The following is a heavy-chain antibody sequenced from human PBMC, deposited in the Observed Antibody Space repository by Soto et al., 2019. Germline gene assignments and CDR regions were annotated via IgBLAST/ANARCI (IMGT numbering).Heavy chain of an antibody. CDR3: ARVRAATGKRYWFDP. V-gene: IGHV4-34*01. D-gene: IGHD6-13*01. J-gene: IGHJ5*02. CDR2: IDHSRST. Sequence: QVQLQQWGAGLLKPSETLSLTCAVSGGSLRDYYWSWIRQSPGKGLEWIGDIDHSRSTKYNPSLKSRVTMSVDTSKNQFSLMLTSVTAGDTAGYYCARVRAATGKRYWFDPWGQGTLVTVSS. CDR1: GGSLRDYY.